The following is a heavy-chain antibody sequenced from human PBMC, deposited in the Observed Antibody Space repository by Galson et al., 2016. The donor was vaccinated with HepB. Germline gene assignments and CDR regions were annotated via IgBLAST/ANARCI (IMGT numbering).Heavy chain of an antibody. V-gene: IGHV5-51*01. CDR3: ASSPGFYYDSSGSRAYYYYGMDV. D-gene: IGHD3-22*01. CDR1: GYSFNSYW. CDR2: IYPDDSDT. J-gene: IGHJ6*02. Sequence: QSGAEVKKPGESLKISCKGSGYSFNSYWIGWVRQMPGEGLEWMGIIYPDDSDTRYSPSFQGQVTISADKSISTAYLQWSSLKASDTAMSSRASSPGFYYDSSGSRAYYYYGMDVWGQGTTVTVSS.